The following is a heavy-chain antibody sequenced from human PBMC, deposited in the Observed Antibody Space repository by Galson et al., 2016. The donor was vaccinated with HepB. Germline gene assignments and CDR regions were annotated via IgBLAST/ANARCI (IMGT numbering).Heavy chain of an antibody. Sequence: SLRLSCAASGFAFTNYWMNWVRQAPGKGLVWVSRISGDGSRVNYADFVKGRVTLSRDNAKNTLYLQMNSLTAEDTAVYYCARDFSSCDEYFDLWGQGTLVTVSS. CDR3: ARDFSSCDEYFDL. CDR2: ISGDGSRV. D-gene: IGHD2/OR15-2a*01. V-gene: IGHV3-74*01. CDR1: GFAFTNYW. J-gene: IGHJ4*02.